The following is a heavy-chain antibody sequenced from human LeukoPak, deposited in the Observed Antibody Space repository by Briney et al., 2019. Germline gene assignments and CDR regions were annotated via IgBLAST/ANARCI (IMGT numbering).Heavy chain of an antibody. V-gene: IGHV3-23*01. Sequence: GGSLRLSCAASGFTFSSYALTWVRQAPGKGLEWVSAISGNGGSTNYAGSVKGRFTISRDNSKNTLYLQVNSLRAEDTAVYYCAEYRSAWSFDYWGQGTLVTVSS. CDR3: AEYRSAWSFDY. J-gene: IGHJ4*02. CDR2: ISGNGGST. D-gene: IGHD6-13*01. CDR1: GFTFSSYA.